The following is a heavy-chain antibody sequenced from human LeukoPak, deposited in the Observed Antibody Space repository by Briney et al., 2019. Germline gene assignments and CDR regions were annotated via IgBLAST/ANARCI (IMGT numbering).Heavy chain of an antibody. CDR2: FDPEDGET. CDR1: GYTLTELS. V-gene: IGHV1-24*01. J-gene: IGHJ4*02. D-gene: IGHD6-19*01. CDR3: ATDHPTGSSGWYGDY. Sequence: SVKVSCKVSGYTLTELSMHWVRQTPGKGLEWMGGFDPEDGETIYAQKFQGRVTMTEDTSTDTAYMELSSLRSEDTAVYYCATDHPTGSSGWYGDYWGQGTLVTVSS.